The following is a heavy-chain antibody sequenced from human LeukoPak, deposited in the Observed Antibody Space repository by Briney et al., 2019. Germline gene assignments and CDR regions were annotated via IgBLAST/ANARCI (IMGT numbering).Heavy chain of an antibody. CDR2: ISAYNGNT. CDR3: ARNYYGSGSYYYYYYMDV. D-gene: IGHD3-10*01. Sequence: AASVKVSCKASGYTFTSYGISWVRQAPGQGLEWMGWISAYNGNTNYAQKLQGRVTMTTDTSTSTAYMELRSLRSDDTAVYYCARNYYGSGSYYYYYYMDVWGKGTTVTVSS. J-gene: IGHJ6*03. V-gene: IGHV1-18*01. CDR1: GYTFTSYG.